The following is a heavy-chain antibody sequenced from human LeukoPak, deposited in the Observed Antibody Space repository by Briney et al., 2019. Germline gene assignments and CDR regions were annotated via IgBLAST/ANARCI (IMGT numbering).Heavy chain of an antibody. Sequence: ASVKVSCKTSGYTFTGYYIHWVRQATGQGLEWMGWMNPNNGNTGYAQKFQGRVTMTRNTSISTAYMELSSLRSEDTAVYYCARDSSGWYHWFDPWGQGTLVTVSS. CDR3: ARDSSGWYHWFDP. CDR2: MNPNNGNT. V-gene: IGHV1-8*02. CDR1: GYTFTGYY. J-gene: IGHJ5*02. D-gene: IGHD6-19*01.